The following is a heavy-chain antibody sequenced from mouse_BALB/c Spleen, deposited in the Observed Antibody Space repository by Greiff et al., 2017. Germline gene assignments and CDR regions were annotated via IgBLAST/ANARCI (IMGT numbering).Heavy chain of an antibody. Sequence: EVKLQESGGGLVQPGGSLKLSCAASGFAFSRYWMSWVRQAPGKGLEWIGEINPDSSTINYTPSLKDKFIISRDNAKNTLYLQMSKVRSEDTALYYCARITTVGYFDVWGAGTTVTVSS. J-gene: IGHJ1*01. CDR2: INPDSSTI. V-gene: IGHV4-1*02. D-gene: IGHD1-1*01. CDR3: ARITTVGYFDV. CDR1: GFAFSRYW.